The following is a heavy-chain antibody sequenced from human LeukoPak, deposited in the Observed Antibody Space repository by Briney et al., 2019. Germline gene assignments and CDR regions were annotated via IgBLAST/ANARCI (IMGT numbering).Heavy chain of an antibody. J-gene: IGHJ4*02. CDR3: ARGGHYDFWSGPPDY. Sequence: GASVKVSCKASGYTFTNYGISWVRQAPGQGLEWMGWISPYKSNTNYVQKFQGRATMTTDTSTSTAYMELRSLRSDDTAVYYCARGGHYDFWSGPPDYWGQGTLVTVSS. V-gene: IGHV1-18*01. D-gene: IGHD3-3*01. CDR1: GYTFTNYG. CDR2: ISPYKSNT.